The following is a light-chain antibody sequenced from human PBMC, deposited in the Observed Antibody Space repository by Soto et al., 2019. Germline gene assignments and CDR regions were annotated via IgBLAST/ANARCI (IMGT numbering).Light chain of an antibody. CDR1: QSVSSY. CDR3: QQRSNWPPGRT. CDR2: DAS. V-gene: IGKV3-11*01. Sequence: IVLTQSPATLSLSPGERATLSCRASQSVSSYLAWYQQKPGQAPRLLIYDASNRATGIPARFSGSGSGTDFTLTISSLEPEDFAVYYCQQRSNWPPGRTFGPGTKVDIK. J-gene: IGKJ3*01.